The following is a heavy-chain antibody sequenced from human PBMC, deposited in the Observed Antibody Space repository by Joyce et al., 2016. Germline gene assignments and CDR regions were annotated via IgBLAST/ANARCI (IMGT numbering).Heavy chain of an antibody. CDR3: ARDRVQWSYGAVSNHFYMDV. J-gene: IGHJ6*03. CDR2: IGSSESPS. V-gene: IGHV3-11*04. CDR1: GFASFTDYY. D-gene: IGHD3-16*01. Sequence: QVQLVESGGGVAKPGGSLRLSCVASGFASFTDYYMSWIRQAPGEGLEWFAYIGSSESPSSYADAVKGRFTISRDNSKNSLFLQMHNLRVEDSAVYYCARDRVQWSYGAVSNHFYMDVWGKGTTVAVSS.